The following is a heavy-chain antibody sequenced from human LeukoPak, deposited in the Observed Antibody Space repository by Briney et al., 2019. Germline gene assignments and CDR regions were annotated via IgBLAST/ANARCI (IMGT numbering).Heavy chain of an antibody. CDR2: IIPIFGTA. D-gene: IGHD4-23*01. Sequence: SVKVSCKASGGTLSSYAISWVRQAPGQGLEWMGGIIPIFGTANYAQKFQGRVTITADESTSTAYMELSSLRSEDTAVYYCARVARDYGGNSGDWYFDLWGRGTLVTVSS. CDR1: GGTLSSYA. J-gene: IGHJ2*01. CDR3: ARVARDYGGNSGDWYFDL. V-gene: IGHV1-69*13.